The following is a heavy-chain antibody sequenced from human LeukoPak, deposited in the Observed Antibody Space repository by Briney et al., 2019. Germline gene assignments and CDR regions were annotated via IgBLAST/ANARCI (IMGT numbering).Heavy chain of an antibody. CDR1: GGTFSSYA. D-gene: IGHD3-3*01. V-gene: IGHV1-69*06. Sequence: WASVKVSCKASGGTFSSYAISWVRQAPGQGREWMGGIIPIFRTANYAQKFRGRVTITADKSTRTAYMELSSLRSEDTAVYYCAKTYDFWSGYYFDYWGQGTLVTVSS. J-gene: IGHJ4*02. CDR2: IIPIFRTA. CDR3: AKTYDFWSGYYFDY.